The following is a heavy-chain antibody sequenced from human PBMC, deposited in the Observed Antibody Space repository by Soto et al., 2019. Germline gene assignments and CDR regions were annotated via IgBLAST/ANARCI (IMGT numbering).Heavy chain of an antibody. Sequence: QVQLQESCPGLVKPSQTLSLTCSVSGGSFSSDSFIWSWVRQFPGKGLEWIGYINYSGTTYYNRSLRSRITMSVDTSKNQFSLNLSSVNAADTAVYYCARDHKWDGMDVWGQGTTVTVSS. D-gene: IGHD1-26*01. CDR1: GGSFSSDSFI. CDR3: ARDHKWDGMDV. CDR2: INYSGTT. J-gene: IGHJ6*02. V-gene: IGHV4-31*03.